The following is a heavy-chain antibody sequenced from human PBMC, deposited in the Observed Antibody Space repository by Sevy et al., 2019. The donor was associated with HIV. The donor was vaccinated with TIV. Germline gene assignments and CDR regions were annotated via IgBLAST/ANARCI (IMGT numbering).Heavy chain of an antibody. CDR3: ITDPGYRGYDEEVINYYYYGMDV. CDR1: GFTFSSAW. D-gene: IGHD5-12*01. J-gene: IGHJ6*02. Sequence: GESLKISCAASGFTFSSAWMSWVRQAPGKGLEWVGRIKSEIEGGAIDYAAPVKGRFSIQREDSKNTVNLKMNSLKTEDTAVYYCITDPGYRGYDEEVINYYYYGMDVWGQGTPVTVSS. CDR2: IKSEIEGGAI. V-gene: IGHV3-15*01.